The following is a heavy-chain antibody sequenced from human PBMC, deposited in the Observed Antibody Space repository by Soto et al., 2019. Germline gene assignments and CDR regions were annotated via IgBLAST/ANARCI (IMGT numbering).Heavy chain of an antibody. Sequence: QVQLVQSGAEVKKPGASVKVSCKASGYTFTSYGISWVRQAPGQGLEWMGWISAYNGNTHYAQKPQGRVTVTTDPSTSTASTELRSLRSDDTAVYYCATDVGGWYTYWGQGNVVTVSS. CDR1: GYTFTSYG. D-gene: IGHD6-19*01. CDR3: ATDVGGWYTY. J-gene: IGHJ4*02. CDR2: ISAYNGNT. V-gene: IGHV1-18*01.